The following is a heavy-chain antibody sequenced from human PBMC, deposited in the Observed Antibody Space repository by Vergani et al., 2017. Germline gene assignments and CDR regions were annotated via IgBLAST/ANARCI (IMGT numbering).Heavy chain of an antibody. Sequence: QVQLVQSGAEVKKPGSSVKVSCKASGGTFSSYAISWVRQAPGQGLEWMEGIIPIFGTANYAQKFQGRVTITADESTSTAYMELSSLRSEDTAVYYCARGRYDILTGPLDYWGQGTLVTVSS. D-gene: IGHD3-9*01. CDR3: ARGRYDILTGPLDY. V-gene: IGHV1-69*01. J-gene: IGHJ4*02. CDR1: GGTFSSYA. CDR2: IIPIFGTA.